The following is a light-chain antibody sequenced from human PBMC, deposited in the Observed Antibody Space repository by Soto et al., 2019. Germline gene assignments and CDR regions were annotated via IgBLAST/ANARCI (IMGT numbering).Light chain of an antibody. CDR2: DAS. V-gene: IGKV1-5*01. CDR3: QQYNSYWTWT. J-gene: IGKJ1*01. CDR1: QSISSW. Sequence: DIQITQSPSTLSASVGDRVTITCRASQSISSWLAWYQQKPGKAPKLLIYDASSLESGVPSRFSGSGSGTEFTLTISSLQPHDFATYYCQQYNSYWTWTFGQGTKVDIK.